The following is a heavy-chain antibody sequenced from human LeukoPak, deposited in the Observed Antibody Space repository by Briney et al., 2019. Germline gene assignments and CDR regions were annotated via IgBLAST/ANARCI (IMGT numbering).Heavy chain of an antibody. V-gene: IGHV3-21*01. CDR3: ARESGPKLDY. CDR1: GFTFSSYS. Sequence: GGSLRLSCAASGFTFSSYSMNWVRQAPGKGLEWVSSISSSTSYIYYADSVKGRFTISRDNAKNSLYLQMNSLRAEDTAVYYCARESGPKLDYRGQGTLVTVSS. CDR2: ISSSTSYI. J-gene: IGHJ4*02. D-gene: IGHD3-3*01.